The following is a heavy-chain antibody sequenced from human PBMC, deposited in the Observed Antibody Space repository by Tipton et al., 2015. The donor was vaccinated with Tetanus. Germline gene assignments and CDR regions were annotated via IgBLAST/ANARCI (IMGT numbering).Heavy chain of an antibody. CDR3: ARAPGLLIDL. D-gene: IGHD3-10*01. Sequence: SLRLSCAVSGLTFSTSGYHWVRQAPGKGLETVAVISYDGTKKDYADSMKGRCSISRDNSKSTLYLQMNSLTLEDTAVYCCARAPGLLIDLWGQGTLVSVSS. CDR2: ISYDGTKK. CDR1: GLTFSTSG. J-gene: IGHJ5*02. V-gene: IGHV3-30*03.